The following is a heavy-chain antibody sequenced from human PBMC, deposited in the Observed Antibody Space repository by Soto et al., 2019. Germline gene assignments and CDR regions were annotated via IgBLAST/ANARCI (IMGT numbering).Heavy chain of an antibody. J-gene: IGHJ4*02. CDR1: GYTFTSYG. CDR3: SRAQTCEFWSGYSDFDS. D-gene: IGHD3-3*01. Sequence: ASVQVSSRASGYTFTSYGICRVGQAPRQPLEWLGWIRAYNGNTNSAQKLQGRVTMTTDTSTSTAYMELRSLRSDDTAVYYCSRAQTCEFWSGYSDFDSWGQGPLVTVSS. V-gene: IGHV1-18*01. CDR2: IRAYNGNT.